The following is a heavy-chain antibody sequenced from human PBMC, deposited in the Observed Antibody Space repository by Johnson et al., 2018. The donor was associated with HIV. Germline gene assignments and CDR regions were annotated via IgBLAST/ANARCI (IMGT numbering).Heavy chain of an antibody. V-gene: IGHV3-30*03. D-gene: IGHD6-13*01. Sequence: VQLVESGGGLDQPGGSLRLSCAASGFTFSDHYMDWVRQAPGKGLEWVAVISYDGSDKYYADSLKGRFTISRDNSKNTLYPQMNSLRAEDTALYYCAGYSSSWYDAFDIWGQGTMVTVSS. CDR2: ISYDGSDK. CDR3: AGYSSSWYDAFDI. CDR1: GFTFSDHY. J-gene: IGHJ3*02.